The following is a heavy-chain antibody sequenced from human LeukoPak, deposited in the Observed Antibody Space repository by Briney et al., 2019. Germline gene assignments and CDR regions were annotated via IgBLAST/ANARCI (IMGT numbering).Heavy chain of an antibody. CDR3: ARNAVPDRPFSGMDV. CDR2: XIPIFGPA. V-gene: IGHV1-69*01. J-gene: IGHJ6*04. Sequence: RQAXXQXXEWXGXXIPIFGPANYAQKFQGRVTITADESTSTAYMELSSLRSEDTAVYYCARNAVPDRPFSGMDVWGKGTTVTVSS. D-gene: IGHD2-2*01.